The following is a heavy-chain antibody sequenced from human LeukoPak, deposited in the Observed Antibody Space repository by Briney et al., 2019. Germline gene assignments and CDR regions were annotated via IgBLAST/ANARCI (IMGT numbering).Heavy chain of an antibody. CDR1: GFTFSSYA. CDR2: ISGSGGST. V-gene: IGHV3-23*01. D-gene: IGHD2-15*01. Sequence: GGSLRLSCAASGFTFSSYAMSWVRQAPGKGLEWVSAISGSGGSTYYADSVKGRFTISRDNSKNTRYLQMNSLRAEDTAVYYCAKDPVVVVGSYFDYWGQGTLVTVSS. CDR3: AKDPVVVVGSYFDY. J-gene: IGHJ4*02.